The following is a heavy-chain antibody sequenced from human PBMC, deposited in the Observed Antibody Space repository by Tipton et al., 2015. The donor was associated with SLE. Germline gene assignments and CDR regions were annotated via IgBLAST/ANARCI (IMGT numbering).Heavy chain of an antibody. D-gene: IGHD2/OR15-2a*01. CDR1: GGSISSGTKY. Sequence: TLSLTCTVSGGSISSGTKYWNWIRQTAGKGLEWVGRIFTNGTTNYNPSLKSRVTMSLDTSKNQFSLKLSSVTAADTAVYYCARARLYSSSTTWYYYMDVWGKGTTVTVSS. CDR2: IFTNGTT. J-gene: IGHJ6*03. CDR3: ARARLYSSSTTWYYYMDV. V-gene: IGHV4-61*02.